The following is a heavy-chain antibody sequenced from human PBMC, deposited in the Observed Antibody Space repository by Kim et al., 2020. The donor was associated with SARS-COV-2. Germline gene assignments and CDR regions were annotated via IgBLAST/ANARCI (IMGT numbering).Heavy chain of an antibody. V-gene: IGHV3-23*01. CDR2: ISGSGGST. Sequence: GGSLRLSCAASGFTFSSYAMSWVRQAPGKGLEWVSAISGSGGSTYYADSVKGRFTISRDNSKNTLYLQMNSLRAEDTAVYYCAKDPRGKGGNSLVGEEWGQGTLVTVSS. CDR3: AKDPRGKGGNSLVGEE. CDR1: GFTFSSYA. J-gene: IGHJ4*02. D-gene: IGHD2-21*02.